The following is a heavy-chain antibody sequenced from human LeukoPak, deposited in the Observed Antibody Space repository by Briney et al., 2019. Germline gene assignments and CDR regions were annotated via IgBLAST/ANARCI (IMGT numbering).Heavy chain of an antibody. CDR1: GFTFSSYG. CDR3: ARPLILRFLEWLPSDYYYYYMDV. J-gene: IGHJ6*03. D-gene: IGHD3-3*01. Sequence: GGSLRLSCAASGFTFSSYGMHWVRQAPGKGLEWVAFIRYDGSNKYYADSVKGRFTISRDNSKNTLYLQMNSLRAEDTAVYYCARPLILRFLEWLPSDYYYYYMDVWGKGTTVTVSS. CDR2: IRYDGSNK. V-gene: IGHV3-30*02.